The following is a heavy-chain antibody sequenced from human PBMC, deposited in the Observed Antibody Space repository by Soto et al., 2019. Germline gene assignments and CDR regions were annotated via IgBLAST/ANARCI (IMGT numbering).Heavy chain of an antibody. CDR3: ARVSGSSWQFDY. D-gene: IGHD6-13*01. Sequence: ASVKVSCKASGYTFTGYYMHWVRQAPGQGLEWMGWINPNSGGTNYAQKFQGRVTMTRDTSISTAYMELSRLRSDDTAVYYCARVSGSSWQFDYWGQGTPVTVSS. V-gene: IGHV1-2*02. CDR2: INPNSGGT. CDR1: GYTFTGYY. J-gene: IGHJ4*02.